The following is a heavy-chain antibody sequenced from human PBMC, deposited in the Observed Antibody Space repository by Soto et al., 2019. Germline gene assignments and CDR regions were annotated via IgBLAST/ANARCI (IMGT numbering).Heavy chain of an antibody. D-gene: IGHD6-19*01. CDR2: INHSGST. CDR3: AREVLGIAVAGTFGY. V-gene: IGHV4-34*01. Sequence: SETLSLTCAVYGGSFSGYYWSWIRQPPGKGLEWIGEINHSGSTNYNPSLKSRVTISVDTSKNQFSLKLSSVTAADTAVYYCAREVLGIAVAGTFGYWGQGTLVTVSS. J-gene: IGHJ4*02. CDR1: GGSFSGYY.